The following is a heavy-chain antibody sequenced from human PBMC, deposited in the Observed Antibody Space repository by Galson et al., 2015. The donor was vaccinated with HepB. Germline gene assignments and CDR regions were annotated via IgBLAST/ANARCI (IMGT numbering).Heavy chain of an antibody. D-gene: IGHD6-19*01. CDR1: GGTLSNFA. V-gene: IGHV1-69*13. CDR3: ARVRSVAGTIGFDN. J-gene: IGHJ4*02. CDR2: IIPIFGTA. Sequence: SVKVSCKASGGTLSNFAISWVRQAPGQGPEWMGGIIPIFGTANYAQKFQGRVTITADESTSTAYMELNSLRAEDTAVYYCARVRSVAGTIGFDNWGQGTLVTVSS.